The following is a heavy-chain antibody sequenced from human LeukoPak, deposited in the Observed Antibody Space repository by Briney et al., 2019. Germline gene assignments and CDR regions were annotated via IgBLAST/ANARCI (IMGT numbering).Heavy chain of an antibody. Sequence: GGSLRLSCAASGFTFSSYSMNWVRQAPGKGLEWVSSISSSSSYIYYADSVKGRFTISRDNAKNSLYLQMNSLRAEDTAVYYCAREPEFYYDSSGPDYWGQGTLVTVSS. D-gene: IGHD3-22*01. CDR1: GFTFSSYS. CDR3: AREPEFYYDSSGPDY. V-gene: IGHV3-21*01. CDR2: ISSSSSYI. J-gene: IGHJ4*02.